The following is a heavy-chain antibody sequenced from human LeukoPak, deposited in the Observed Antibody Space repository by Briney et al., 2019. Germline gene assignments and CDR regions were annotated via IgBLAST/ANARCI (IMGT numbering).Heavy chain of an antibody. CDR2: MSPNSGNT. CDR3: ARGLGDFWSGYYTDGFVD. CDR1: GYTFTSYD. D-gene: IGHD3-3*01. J-gene: IGHJ4*02. Sequence: ASVKVSCKASGYTFTSYDINWVRQATGQGLEWMGWMSPNSGNTGYAQKFQGRVTMTRNTSISTAYMELSSLRSEDTAVYYCARGLGDFWSGYYTDGFVDWGQGTLVTVSS. V-gene: IGHV1-8*01.